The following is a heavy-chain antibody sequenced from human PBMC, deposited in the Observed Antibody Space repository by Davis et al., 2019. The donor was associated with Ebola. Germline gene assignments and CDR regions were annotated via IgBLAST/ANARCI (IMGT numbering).Heavy chain of an antibody. V-gene: IGHV3-53*01. CDR3: ARDSSGYYYFDH. J-gene: IGHJ4*02. CDR2: IYSGGST. D-gene: IGHD3-22*01. CDR1: GFTFSSHY. Sequence: GESLKISCAASGFTFSSHYMNWVRQAPGKGLEWVSVIYSGGSTYYADSVKGRFTISRDNSKNTLFLQMNNVRAEDTAVYYCARDSSGYYYFDHWGQGTLVTVSS.